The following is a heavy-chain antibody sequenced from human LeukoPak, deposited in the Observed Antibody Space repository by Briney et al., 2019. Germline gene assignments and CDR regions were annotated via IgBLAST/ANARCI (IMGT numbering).Heavy chain of an antibody. V-gene: IGHV3-30-3*01. CDR3: ARVSTVTTGGDY. Sequence: GGSLRLSCAASGFTFSSYAMHWVRQAPGKGLEWVAVISYDGSNKYYADSVKGRFTISRDNSKNTLYLQMNSLRAEDTAVYYCARVSTVTTGGDYWGQGTLVTVSS. J-gene: IGHJ4*02. CDR2: ISYDGSNK. CDR1: GFTFSSYA. D-gene: IGHD4-17*01.